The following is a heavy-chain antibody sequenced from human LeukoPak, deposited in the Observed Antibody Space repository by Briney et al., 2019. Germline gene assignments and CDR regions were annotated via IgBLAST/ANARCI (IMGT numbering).Heavy chain of an antibody. J-gene: IGHJ4*02. CDR1: GFTFTSSA. D-gene: IGHD1-26*01. CDR3: AKVTRAWGAIDGVY. CDR2: IVVGSGNT. V-gene: IGHV1-58*02. Sequence: SVKVSCKASGFTFTSSAMQWVRQARGQRLEWIGWIVVGSGNTNYAQKFQERVTITRDMSTSTAYMELNSLRAEDTAVYYCAKVTRAWGAIDGVYWGQGTLVTVSS.